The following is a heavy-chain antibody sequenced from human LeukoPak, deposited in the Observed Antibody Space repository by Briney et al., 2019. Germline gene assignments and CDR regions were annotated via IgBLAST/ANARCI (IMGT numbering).Heavy chain of an antibody. D-gene: IGHD3-10*01. CDR1: GFTFSSYG. J-gene: IGHJ6*04. CDR2: IGYDGSNK. V-gene: IGHV3-33*01. CDR3: ARDRGYGSGSYFFYYYGMDV. Sequence: GGSLRLSCAASGFTFSSYGMHWVRQAPGKGLEWVAVIGYDGSNKYYADSVKGRFTISRDNSKNTLYLQMNSLRAEDTAVYYCARDRGYGSGSYFFYYYGMDVWGKGTTVTVSS.